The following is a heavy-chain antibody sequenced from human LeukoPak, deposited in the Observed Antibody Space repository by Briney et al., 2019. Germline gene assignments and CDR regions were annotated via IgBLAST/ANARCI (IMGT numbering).Heavy chain of an antibody. CDR1: GGSFSGYY. CDR2: IYYSGST. CDR3: ARDRGFAGLGSGWKDYYYYGMDV. J-gene: IGHJ6*02. V-gene: IGHV4-59*01. Sequence: SETLSLTCAVYGGSFSGYYWSWIRQPPGKGLEWIGYIYYSGSTNYNPSLKSRVTISVDTSKNQFSLKLSSVTAADTAVYCCARDRGFAGLGSGWKDYYYYGMDVWGQGTTVTVSS. D-gene: IGHD6-19*01.